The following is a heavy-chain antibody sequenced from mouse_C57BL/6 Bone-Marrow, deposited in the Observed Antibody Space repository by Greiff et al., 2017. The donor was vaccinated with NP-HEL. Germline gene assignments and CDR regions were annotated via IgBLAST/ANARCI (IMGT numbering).Heavy chain of an antibody. V-gene: IGHV5-4*01. CDR2: ISDGGSYT. CDR3: ARAAAGVIDYSWFAD. CDR1: GFTFSSYA. J-gene: IGHJ3*01. D-gene: IGHD1-1*01. Sequence: EVQLVESGGGLVKPGGSLKLPCAASGFTFSSYAMSWVRQTPEKRLEWVATISDGGSYTYYPDNVKGRFTFSIDNATNTLYLQMGHLKSEDTAMYDCARAAAGVIDYSWFADWGQGTLVTVSA.